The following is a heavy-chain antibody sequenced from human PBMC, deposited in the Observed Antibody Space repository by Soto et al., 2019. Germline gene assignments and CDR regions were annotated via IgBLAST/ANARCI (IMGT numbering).Heavy chain of an antibody. CDR3: AKPQLGVGEGVSASDS. Sequence: HPGGSLSLSCEDFGFTFNTYAVQWVRQAPGKGGEGVAVIADGGNNKYGAYPVKGRFTISRDNFSDTLYLQVSSLGVEDTAMYYCAKPQLGVGEGVSASDSWGQGTLVTVSS. V-gene: IGHV3-30*18. CDR1: GFTFNTYA. CDR2: IADGGNNK. D-gene: IGHD1-26*01. J-gene: IGHJ3*02.